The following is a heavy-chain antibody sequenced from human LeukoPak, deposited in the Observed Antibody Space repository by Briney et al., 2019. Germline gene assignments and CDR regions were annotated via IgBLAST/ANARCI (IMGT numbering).Heavy chain of an antibody. Sequence: SETLSLTCAVSGGSISSNSYYWGWIRQPPGKGLEWIGSIYYSGSTYYNPSLKSRVTISVDTSKNQFSLKLSSVTAADTAVYYCARGGYDILTGYYTSYGFDYWGQGTLVTVSS. CDR2: IYYSGST. D-gene: IGHD3-9*01. V-gene: IGHV4-39*07. CDR1: GGSISSNSYY. J-gene: IGHJ4*02. CDR3: ARGGYDILTGYYTSYGFDY.